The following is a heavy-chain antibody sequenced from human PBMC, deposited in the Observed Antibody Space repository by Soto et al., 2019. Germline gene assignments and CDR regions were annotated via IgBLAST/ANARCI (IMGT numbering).Heavy chain of an antibody. CDR1: GFTFSSYA. CDR3: AKGKGYSLLNWFDP. CDR2: ISGSGGST. V-gene: IGHV3-23*01. J-gene: IGHJ5*02. D-gene: IGHD5-18*01. Sequence: GGSLRLSCAASGFTFSSYAMSWVRQAPGKGLEWVSAISGSGGSTYYADSVKGRFTISRDNSKNTLYLQMNSLRAEDAAVYYCAKGKGYSLLNWFDPWGQGTLVTVSS.